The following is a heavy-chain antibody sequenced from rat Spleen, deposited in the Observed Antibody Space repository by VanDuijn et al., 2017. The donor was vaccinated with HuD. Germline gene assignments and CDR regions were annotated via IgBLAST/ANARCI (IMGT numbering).Heavy chain of an antibody. CDR3: VRLMMILITTGVMDA. Sequence: EVQLVESGGGLVQPGRSLKLSCAASGFAFSNYGMAWVRQTPTKGLEWVASTSTGGGYTYYRDSVKGRFTISRDNAKNTQYLQMDSLGSEDTATYYCVRLMMILITTGVMDAWGQGASVTVSP. CDR1: GFAFSNYG. D-gene: IGHD1-12*02. CDR2: TSTGGGYT. J-gene: IGHJ4*01. V-gene: IGHV5S14*01.